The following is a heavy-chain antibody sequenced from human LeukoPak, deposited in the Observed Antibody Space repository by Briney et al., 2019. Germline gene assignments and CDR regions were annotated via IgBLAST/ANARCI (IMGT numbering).Heavy chain of an antibody. V-gene: IGHV4-34*01. J-gene: IGHJ6*03. D-gene: IGHD3-9*01. CDR2: INHSGST. Sequence: KSSETLSLTCAVYGGSFSGYYWSWIRQPPGKGLEWIGEINHSGSTNYNPSLKSRVTISVDTSKNQFSLKLSSVTAADTAVYYCARVWLDREYYYYYYMDVWGKGTTVTVSS. CDR1: GGSFSGYY. CDR3: ARVWLDREYYYYYYMDV.